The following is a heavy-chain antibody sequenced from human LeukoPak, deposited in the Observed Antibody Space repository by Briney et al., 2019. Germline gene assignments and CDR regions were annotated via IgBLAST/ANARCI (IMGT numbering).Heavy chain of an antibody. CDR2: IKQDGSEK. CDR3: ARIDSSGWYAPTYYYYMDV. Sequence: GGSLRLSCAASGFTFSSYWMSWVRQAPGKGLEWVANIKQDGSEKYYADSVKGRFTISRDNAKNSLYLQMNSLRAEDTAVYYCARIDSSGWYAPTYYYYMDVWGKGTTVTVSS. J-gene: IGHJ6*03. V-gene: IGHV3-7*01. D-gene: IGHD6-19*01. CDR1: GFTFSSYW.